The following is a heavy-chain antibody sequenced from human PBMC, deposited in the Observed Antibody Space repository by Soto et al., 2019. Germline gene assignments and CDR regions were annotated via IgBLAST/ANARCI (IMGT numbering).Heavy chain of an antibody. Sequence: PGESLKISCKGSGYSFSVYWIGWVRQMPGKGLEWMGIIYPGDSDTRYSPSFQGQVSISADKSISTAYLQWSSLKASDTAIYYCARGGIVGSTRNYFDYWGQGNQVTVSS. CDR2: IYPGDSDT. J-gene: IGHJ4*02. CDR3: ARGGIVGSTRNYFDY. D-gene: IGHD1-26*01. V-gene: IGHV5-51*01. CDR1: GYSFSVYW.